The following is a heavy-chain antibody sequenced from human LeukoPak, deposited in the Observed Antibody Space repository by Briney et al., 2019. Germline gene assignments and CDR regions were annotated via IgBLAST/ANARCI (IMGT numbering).Heavy chain of an antibody. V-gene: IGHV1-18*01. CDR1: GYTFTSYG. CDR2: ISAYNGNT. Sequence: ASVKVSCKASGYTFTSYGISWVRQAPGHGLEWMGWISAYNGNTNYAQKLQGRVTMTTDTSTSTAYMELRSLRSEDTAVYSCARHQFPEGGYYQRGHSSIDSGQGTLVTV. D-gene: IGHD3-22*01. CDR3: ARHQFPEGGYYQRGHSSID. J-gene: IGHJ4*02.